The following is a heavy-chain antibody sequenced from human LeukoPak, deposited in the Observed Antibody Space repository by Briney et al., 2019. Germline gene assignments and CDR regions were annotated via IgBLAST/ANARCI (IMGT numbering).Heavy chain of an antibody. Sequence: GGSLRLSCAASGFTFSAYNMNWVRQAPGKGLEWVSSISSSGSYIYYADSVKGRFTISRDNAKNTLYLQMNSLRAEDTAVYYCARGGSYSNYYFDYWGQGTLVTVSS. CDR2: ISSSGSYI. CDR3: ARGGSYSNYYFDY. CDR1: GFTFSAYN. J-gene: IGHJ4*02. V-gene: IGHV3-21*01. D-gene: IGHD4-11*01.